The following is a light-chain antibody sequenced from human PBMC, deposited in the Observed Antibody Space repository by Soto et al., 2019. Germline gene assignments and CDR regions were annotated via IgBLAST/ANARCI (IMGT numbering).Light chain of an antibody. CDR2: EVT. Sequence: QSVLTQPASVSGSPGQSITISCTGTSGDIGSYTYVSWYQQYPGKAPKLLISEVTNRPSGVSNRFSGSKSGNTASLTISGLQAEDEADYYCSSYTSSSAYVFGTGTKVTVL. V-gene: IGLV2-14*01. CDR3: SSYTSSSAYV. CDR1: SGDIGSYTY. J-gene: IGLJ1*01.